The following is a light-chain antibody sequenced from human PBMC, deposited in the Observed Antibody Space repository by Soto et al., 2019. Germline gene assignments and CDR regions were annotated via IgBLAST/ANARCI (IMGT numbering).Light chain of an antibody. CDR1: QGISSW. Sequence: DIQMTQSPATLSASVGDRVTITCRASQGISSWLAWYQQKPGKAPQLLIYDASSLESGVPSRFSGSGSGTEFTLTISSLQPDDFATYYCQQYNNYPLTFGGGTKVDI. CDR2: DAS. J-gene: IGKJ4*01. CDR3: QQYNNYPLT. V-gene: IGKV1-5*01.